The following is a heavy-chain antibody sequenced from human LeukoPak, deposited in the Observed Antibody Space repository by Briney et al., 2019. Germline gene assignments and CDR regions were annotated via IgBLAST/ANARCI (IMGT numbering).Heavy chain of an antibody. Sequence: ASVKVSCKASGGTFSSYAISWVRQAPGQGLEWMGWISGYNGNTNYAQRLQGRVTMTTDTSASTAYMELSSLRSEDMAVYYCARDRIYGSPSGSIFSWGQGTLVTVSS. CDR3: ARDRIYGSPSGSIFS. J-gene: IGHJ5*02. V-gene: IGHV1-18*03. D-gene: IGHD3-9*01. CDR1: GGTFSSYA. CDR2: ISGYNGNT.